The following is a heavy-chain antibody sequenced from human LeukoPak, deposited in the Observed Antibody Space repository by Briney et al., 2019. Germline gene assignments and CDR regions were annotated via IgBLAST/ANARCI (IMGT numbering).Heavy chain of an antibody. Sequence: SETLSLTCAVYGGSFSGYYWSWIRQPPGKGLEWIGEINHSGSTYYNPSLKSRVTISVDTSKNQFSLKVSSVTAADTAVYYCARVIGVATIDYWGPGTLVTVSS. D-gene: IGHD1-14*01. CDR2: INHSGST. CDR3: ARVIGVATIDY. J-gene: IGHJ4*02. CDR1: GGSFSGYY. V-gene: IGHV4-34*01.